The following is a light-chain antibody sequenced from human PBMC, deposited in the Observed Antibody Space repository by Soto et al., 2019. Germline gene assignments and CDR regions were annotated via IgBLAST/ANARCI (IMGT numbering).Light chain of an antibody. CDR2: GAS. J-gene: IGKJ3*01. V-gene: IGKV3-20*01. CDR3: QQYGSSPIT. CDR1: QSVSSDF. Sequence: IGLTQSPGTLSLSRGDRATLSCRASQSVSSDFLAWYQQKPGQAPRLLIFGASIRATGISDRFGGSGSGTDVTLTISRLEPEDFAVYYCQQYGSSPITFGPGTKVHIK.